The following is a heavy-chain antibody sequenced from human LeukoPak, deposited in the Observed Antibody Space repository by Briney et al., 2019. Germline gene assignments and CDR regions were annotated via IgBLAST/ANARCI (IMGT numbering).Heavy chain of an antibody. V-gene: IGHV4-59*11. CDR2: IYYSGST. Sequence: PSETLSLTCTVSGGSISSHYWSWIRQPPGKGLEWIGYIYYSGSTNYNPSLKSRVTISVDTSKNQFSLKLSSATAADTAVYYCARVTYYYDAPSFDIWGQGTMVTVSS. CDR1: GGSISSHY. CDR3: ARVTYYYDAPSFDI. J-gene: IGHJ3*02. D-gene: IGHD3-22*01.